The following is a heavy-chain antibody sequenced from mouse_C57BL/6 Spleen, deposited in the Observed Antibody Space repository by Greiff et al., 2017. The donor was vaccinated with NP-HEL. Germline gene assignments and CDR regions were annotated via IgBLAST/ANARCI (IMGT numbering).Heavy chain of an antibody. CDR2: ISSGGDYI. CDR1: GFTFSSYA. Sequence: EVQGVESGEGLVKPGGSLKLSCAASGFTFSSYAMSWVRQTPEKRLEWVAYISSGGDYIYYADTVKGRFTISRDNARNTLYLQMSSLKSEDTAMYYCTRECGYYYFDYWGQGTTLTVSS. V-gene: IGHV5-9-1*02. CDR3: TRECGYYYFDY. J-gene: IGHJ2*01. D-gene: IGHD2-3*01.